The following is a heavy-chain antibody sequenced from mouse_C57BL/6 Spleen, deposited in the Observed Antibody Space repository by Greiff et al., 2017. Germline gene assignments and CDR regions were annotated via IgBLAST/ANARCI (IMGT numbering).Heavy chain of an antibody. CDR1: GFTFSSYA. CDR2: ISDGGSYT. Sequence: EVKLVESGGGLVKPGGSLKLSCAASGFTFSSYAMSWVRQTPEKRLEWVATISDGGSYTYYPDNVKGRFTISRDNAKNNLYLQMSHLDSEDTAMYYCAREGDSKDYFDYWGQSTTLTVSS. V-gene: IGHV5-4*01. CDR3: AREGDSKDYFDY. J-gene: IGHJ2*01. D-gene: IGHD2-5*01.